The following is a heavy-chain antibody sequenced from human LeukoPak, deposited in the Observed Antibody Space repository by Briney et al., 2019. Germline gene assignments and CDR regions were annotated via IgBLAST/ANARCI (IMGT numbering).Heavy chain of an antibody. CDR3: ASATSKSEPSYYYGMDV. V-gene: IGHV7-4-1*02. D-gene: IGHD4-11*01. CDR2: INTNTGNP. J-gene: IGHJ6*02. Sequence: ASVKVSCKASGYTFTSYAMNWVRQAPGQGLEWMGWINTNTGNPTYAQGFTGRFFFSLATSVSTAYLQISSLKAEDTAVYYCASATSKSEPSYYYGMDVWGQGTTVTVSS. CDR1: GYTFTSYA.